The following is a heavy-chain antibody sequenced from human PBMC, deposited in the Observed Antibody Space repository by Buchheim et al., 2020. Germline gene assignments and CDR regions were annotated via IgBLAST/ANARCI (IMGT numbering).Heavy chain of an antibody. Sequence: VQLVESGGGLVQPGGSLRLSCAASGFTFSSYWMSWVRQAPGKGLEWVSDIKQDGSEKYYVDSVKGRFTISRDNAKNSLYLQMNSLRAEDTAVYYCAKDSWIKIGGKEWYFDYWGQGTL. CDR1: GFTFSSYW. J-gene: IGHJ4*02. D-gene: IGHD2-15*01. V-gene: IGHV3-7*03. CDR3: AKDSWIKIGGKEWYFDY. CDR2: IKQDGSEK.